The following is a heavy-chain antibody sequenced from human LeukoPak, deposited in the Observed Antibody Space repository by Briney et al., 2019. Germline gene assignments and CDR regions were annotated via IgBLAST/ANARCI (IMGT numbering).Heavy chain of an antibody. CDR3: ERRHQLGPGYYYDMDV. CDR2: IYTSGST. D-gene: IGHD2-2*01. V-gene: IGHV4-4*09. Sequence: KSSESLSLTCTASGCSVSSYSWSWIRQAPGRGLEWIGYIYTSGSTNYNASLKSRVTISVDTPKNQFSLKQSSVTAADTAVYYCERRHQLGPGYYYDMDVWGKGTTVTVSS. CDR1: GCSVSSYS. J-gene: IGHJ6*03.